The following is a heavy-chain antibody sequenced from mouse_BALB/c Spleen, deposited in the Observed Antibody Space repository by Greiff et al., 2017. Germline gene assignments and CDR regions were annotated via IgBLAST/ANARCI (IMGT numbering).Heavy chain of an antibody. CDR1: GFNIKDYY. J-gene: IGHJ4*01. D-gene: IGHD4-1*01. CDR2: IDPENGDT. Sequence: EVQLQQSGAELVRSGASVKLSCTASGFNIKDYYMHWVKQRPEQGLEWIGWIDPENGDTEYAPKFQGKATMTADTSSNTAYLQLSSLTSEDTAVYYCNDRSWVSYAMDYWGQGTSVTVSS. CDR3: NDRSWVSYAMDY. V-gene: IGHV14-4*02.